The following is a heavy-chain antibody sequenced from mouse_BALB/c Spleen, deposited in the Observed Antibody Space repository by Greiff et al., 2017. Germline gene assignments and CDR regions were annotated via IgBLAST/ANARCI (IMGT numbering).Heavy chain of an antibody. CDR2: IDPSDSET. CDR3: ARRGDQGAMDY. CDR1: GYSFTSYW. D-gene: IGHD2-13*01. Sequence: VQLQQSGPQLVRPGASVKISCKASGYSFTSYWMHWVKQRPGQGLEWIGMIDPSDSETRLNQKFKDKATLTVDKSSSTAYMQLSSPTSEDSAVYYCARRGDQGAMDYWGQGTSVTVSS. V-gene: IGHV1S127*01. J-gene: IGHJ4*01.